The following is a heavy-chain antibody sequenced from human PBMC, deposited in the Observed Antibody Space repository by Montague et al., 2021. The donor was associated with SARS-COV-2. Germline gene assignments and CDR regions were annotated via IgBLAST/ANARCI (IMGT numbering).Heavy chain of an antibody. CDR2: IYGDDDN. V-gene: IGHV2-5*02. D-gene: IGHD3-9*01. CDR1: GFSLSTSEAG. CDR3: AHFGILRYFDP. J-gene: IGHJ5*02. Sequence: PALVKPTQTLTLTCTFSGFSLSTSEAGVGWIRQPPGKAPEFLALIYGDDDNRYKPSLKSRLTITKVTSKNQVVLTMTNVDPVDTATYYCAHFGILRYFDPWDQGTLVTVSS.